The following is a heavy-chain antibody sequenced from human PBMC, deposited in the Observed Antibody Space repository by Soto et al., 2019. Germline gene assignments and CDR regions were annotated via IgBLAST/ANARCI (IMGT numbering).Heavy chain of an antibody. J-gene: IGHJ4*01. Sequence: GGSLRLSCAASGFTFSSYAMGWVRQAPGRGLEWVSSINIGGSSYYADSVKGRFTISRDNSKNTLYLRMNSLRAEDAAIYYCAKSYDSSGYYCLDFWGHGTLVTVSS. V-gene: IGHV3-23*01. D-gene: IGHD3-22*01. CDR3: AKSYDSSGYYCLDF. CDR2: INIGGSS. CDR1: GFTFSSYA.